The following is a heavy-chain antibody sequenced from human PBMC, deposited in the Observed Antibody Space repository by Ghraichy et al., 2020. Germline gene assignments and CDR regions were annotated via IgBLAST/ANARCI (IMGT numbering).Heavy chain of an antibody. CDR3: ARALGYGDYTDWYFDL. V-gene: IGHV4-59*01. CDR1: GGSISSYY. D-gene: IGHD4-17*01. CDR2: IYYSGST. J-gene: IGHJ2*01. Sequence: SETLSLTCTVSGGSISSYYWSWIRQPPGKGLEWIGYIYYSGSTNYNPSLKSRVTISVDTSKNQFSLKLSSVTAADTAVYYCARALGYGDYTDWYFDLWGRGTLVTVSS.